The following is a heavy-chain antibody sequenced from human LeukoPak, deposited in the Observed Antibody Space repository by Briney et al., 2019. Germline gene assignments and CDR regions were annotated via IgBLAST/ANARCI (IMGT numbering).Heavy chain of an antibody. V-gene: IGHV4-34*01. CDR1: GGSFSGYY. D-gene: IGHD3-22*01. Sequence: SETLSLTCAVYGGSFSGYYWSWIRQPPGKGLEWIGEISHSGSTNYNPSLKSRVTISVDTSKNQFSLKLSSVTAADTAVYYCARQWLVYYYYYMDVWGKGTTVTVSS. CDR3: ARQWLVYYYYYMDV. J-gene: IGHJ6*03. CDR2: ISHSGST.